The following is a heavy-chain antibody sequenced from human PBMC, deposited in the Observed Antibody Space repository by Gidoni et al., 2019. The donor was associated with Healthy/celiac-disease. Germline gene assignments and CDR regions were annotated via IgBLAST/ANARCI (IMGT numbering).Heavy chain of an antibody. D-gene: IGHD5-12*01. CDR1: GGTFSSYA. CDR3: ARQEGSGYDSDYYYYMDV. J-gene: IGHJ6*03. V-gene: IGHV1-69*06. CDR2: IIPIFGTA. Sequence: QVQLVQSGAEVKKPGSSVKVSCKASGGTFSSYAISWVRQAPGQGLEWMGGIIPIFGTANYAQKFQGRVTITADKSTSTAYMELSSLRSEDTAVYYCARQEGSGYDSDYYYYMDVWGKGTTVTVSS.